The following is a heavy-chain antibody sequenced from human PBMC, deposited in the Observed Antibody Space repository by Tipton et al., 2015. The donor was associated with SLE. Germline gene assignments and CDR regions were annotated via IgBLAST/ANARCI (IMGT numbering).Heavy chain of an antibody. Sequence: SLRLSCAASGFTVSSNYMNWVRQAPGKGLEWVSVIYSGGNTYYADSVKGRFTISRDNSKNTLYLQMNSLRAEDTAVYYCARDRSIVVVTAMRDIWGQGTMVTVSS. D-gene: IGHD2-21*02. V-gene: IGHV3-53*01. J-gene: IGHJ3*02. CDR3: ARDRSIVVVTAMRDI. CDR2: IYSGGNT. CDR1: GFTVSSNY.